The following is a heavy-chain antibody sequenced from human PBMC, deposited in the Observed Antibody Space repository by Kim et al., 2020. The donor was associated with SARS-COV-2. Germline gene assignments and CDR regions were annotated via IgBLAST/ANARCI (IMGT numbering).Heavy chain of an antibody. CDR1: GFTFSSYA. D-gene: IGHD1-26*01. J-gene: IGHJ4*02. V-gene: IGHV3-30-3*01. CDR3: ARYYSGSYLGGVDY. Sequence: GGSLRLSCAASGFTFSSYAMHWVRQAPGKGLEWVAVISYDGSNKYYADSVKGRFTISRDNSKNTLYLQMNSLRAEDTAVYYCARYYSGSYLGGVDYWGQG. CDR2: ISYDGSNK.